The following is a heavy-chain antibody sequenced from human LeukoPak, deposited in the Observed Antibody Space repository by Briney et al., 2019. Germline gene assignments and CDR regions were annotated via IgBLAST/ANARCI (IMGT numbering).Heavy chain of an antibody. Sequence: PGGSLRLSCAASGFSFTTYWMAWVRQAPGKGLEWVANINEDGSHKNYLDSVKGRFTISRDNTKNSVYLQMNSLGAEDTAVYFCAKDKNSFDPWGQGTLVTVSS. CDR2: INEDGSHK. V-gene: IGHV3-7*03. D-gene: IGHD2/OR15-2a*01. CDR1: GFSFTTYW. CDR3: AKDKNSFDP. J-gene: IGHJ5*02.